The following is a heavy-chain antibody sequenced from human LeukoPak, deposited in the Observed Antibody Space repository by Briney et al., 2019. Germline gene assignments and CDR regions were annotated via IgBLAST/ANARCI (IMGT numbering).Heavy chain of an antibody. V-gene: IGHV4-39*07. CDR3: ARVTGYIVEDYFDY. D-gene: IGHD3-22*01. CDR1: GASISSSDRY. Sequence: PSETLSLTCTVSGASISSSDRYWGWIRQPPGKGLEWIGSIYYSGITYHNPSLKSRVTISVDTSNNQFSLRLSSVTAADTAVYYCARVTGYIVEDYFDYWGQGTLVTVSS. J-gene: IGHJ4*02. CDR2: IYYSGIT.